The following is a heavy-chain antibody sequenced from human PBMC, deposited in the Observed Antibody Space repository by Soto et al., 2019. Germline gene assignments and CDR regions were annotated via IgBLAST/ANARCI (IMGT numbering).Heavy chain of an antibody. CDR3: AREGSEGWYDC. CDR2: ISGYNGNA. V-gene: IGHV1-18*01. D-gene: IGHD2-15*01. CDR1: GYTFSSHG. J-gene: IGHJ5*01. Sequence: QVQLVQSGAEVRKPGASVKVSCKASGYTFSSHGIIWVRQAPGQGLEWMGWISGYNGNAKYAQRFQGRVTMTTDTSTSTGYMDLRSLGSDDSAVYYCAREGSEGWYDCGGQGTLFTVPS.